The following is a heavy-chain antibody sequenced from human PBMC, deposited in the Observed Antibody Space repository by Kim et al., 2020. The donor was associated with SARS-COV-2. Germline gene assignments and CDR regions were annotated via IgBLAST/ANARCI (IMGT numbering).Heavy chain of an antibody. D-gene: IGHD3-10*01. Sequence: GGSLRLPCTASGFTFGDYAMSWVRQAPGKGLEWVGFIRSKAYGGTTEYAASVKGRFTISRDDSKSIAYLQMNSLKTEDTAVYYCRRYFYGSGSYSGRDYWGQGTLVTVSS. CDR1: GFTFGDYA. J-gene: IGHJ4*02. V-gene: IGHV3-49*04. CDR2: IRSKAYGGTT. CDR3: RRYFYGSGSYSGRDY.